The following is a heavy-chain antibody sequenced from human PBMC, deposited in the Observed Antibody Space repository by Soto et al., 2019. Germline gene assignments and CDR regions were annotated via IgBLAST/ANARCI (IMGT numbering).Heavy chain of an antibody. J-gene: IGHJ6*02. CDR3: ARRKYSSSSGHYYYGMDV. V-gene: IGHV5-10-1*01. CDR1: GYSCTSYW. D-gene: IGHD6-6*01. CDR2: IDPSDSYT. Sequence: GESLKISCKGSGYSCTSYWISWVRQMPGKGLEWMGRIDPSDSYTNYSPSFQGHVTISADKSISTAYLQWSSLKASDTAMYYCARRKYSSSSGHYYYGMDVWGQGTTVTVSS.